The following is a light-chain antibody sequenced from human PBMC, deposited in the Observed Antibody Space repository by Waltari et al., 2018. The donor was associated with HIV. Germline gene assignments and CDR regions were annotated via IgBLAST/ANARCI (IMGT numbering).Light chain of an antibody. CDR2: NNN. J-gene: IGLJ3*02. Sequence: QAVLTQPPSAPGTPGQRITISCSGSSSNIGSDAVNWYQQLPGTAPKLLIYNNNQRPSGVPDRFSASKSGTSASLAISGLQSEDEADYYCATRDHRLNGWVFGGGTKLTVL. V-gene: IGLV1-44*01. CDR1: SSNIGSDA. CDR3: ATRDHRLNGWV.